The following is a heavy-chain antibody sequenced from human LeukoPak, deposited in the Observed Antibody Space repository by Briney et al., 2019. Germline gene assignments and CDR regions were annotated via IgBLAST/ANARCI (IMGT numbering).Heavy chain of an antibody. CDR3: ARDPGITGTTAPAYYFDY. J-gene: IGHJ4*02. CDR2: IKQVGREK. D-gene: IGHD1-7*01. CDR1: GFTSSSNW. Sequence: PGRSLRLSCAASGFTSSSNWTSWVSQAPGKGLEWVANIKQVGREKYYMDSVKGRFTISRDNAKNSLYLQMNSLRAEDTAVYYCARDPGITGTTAPAYYFDYWGQGTLVTVSS. V-gene: IGHV3-7*01.